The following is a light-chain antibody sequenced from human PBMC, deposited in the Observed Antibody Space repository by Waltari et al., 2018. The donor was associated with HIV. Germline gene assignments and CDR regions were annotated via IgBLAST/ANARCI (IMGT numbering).Light chain of an antibody. CDR1: VLAKSY. CDR2: KDN. Sequence: SYELTQPSSVSVSPGQTTRITCSGDVLAKSYARWFQQKPGQAPVVMSYKDNERPSGIPGRFSGSSSGTTVTLTISGAQIEDEADYYCYSAADNMGVFGGGTKLTVL. CDR3: YSAADNMGV. J-gene: IGLJ3*02. V-gene: IGLV3-27*01.